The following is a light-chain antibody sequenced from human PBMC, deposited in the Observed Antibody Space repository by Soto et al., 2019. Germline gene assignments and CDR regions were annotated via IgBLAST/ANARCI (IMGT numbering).Light chain of an antibody. CDR2: GAS. Sequence: EIVMTQSPATLSVSPGERATLSCRASQSVSSNLAWYQQKPGQAPRLVIYGASTRATGIPARFSGSGSGTEFTLTISSLQSEDFAVYYCQQYNNWPLWTFGQGTKLEIK. J-gene: IGKJ1*01. CDR3: QQYNNWPLWT. V-gene: IGKV3-15*01. CDR1: QSVSSN.